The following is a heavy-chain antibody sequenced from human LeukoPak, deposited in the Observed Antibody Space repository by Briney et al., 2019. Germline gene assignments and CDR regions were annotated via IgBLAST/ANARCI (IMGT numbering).Heavy chain of an antibody. J-gene: IGHJ4*02. CDR1: GFTFSSYA. Sequence: RGGSLRLSCAASGFTFSSYAMSWVRQAPWKGLEWVSAISGSGGSTYYADSVKGRFTTSRDNSKNTLYLQMNSLRAEDTAVYYCAKVMPYCGGDCYFILWPFDYWGQGTLVTVSS. D-gene: IGHD2-21*02. V-gene: IGHV3-23*01. CDR3: AKVMPYCGGDCYFILWPFDY. CDR2: ISGSGGST.